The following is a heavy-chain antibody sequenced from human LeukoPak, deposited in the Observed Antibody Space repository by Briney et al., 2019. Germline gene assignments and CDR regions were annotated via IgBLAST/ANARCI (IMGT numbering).Heavy chain of an antibody. CDR3: AKAVRGVIDAFDI. CDR1: GGSISSSSYY. J-gene: IGHJ3*02. CDR2: IYYSGST. Sequence: PSETLSLTCTVSGGSISSSSYYWGWIRQPPGKGLEWIGSIYYSGSTYYNPSLKSRVTISVDTSKNQFSLKLSSVTAADTAVYYCAKAVRGVIDAFDIWGQGTMVTVSS. D-gene: IGHD3-10*01. V-gene: IGHV4-39*01.